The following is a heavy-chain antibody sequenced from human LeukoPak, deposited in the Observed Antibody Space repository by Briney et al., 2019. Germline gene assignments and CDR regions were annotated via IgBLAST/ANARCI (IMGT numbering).Heavy chain of an antibody. Sequence: PGGSLRLSCATSGFTFSTFWMHWVRQAPGEGLVWVSRINHDGSSTNYADSVKGRFTISRDNAKNTLYLQMNSLRAEDTAVYYCARNLIKGFYGAMGYWGQGTLVTVSP. CDR1: GFTFSTFW. J-gene: IGHJ4*02. CDR2: INHDGSST. D-gene: IGHD3-3*01. V-gene: IGHV3-74*01. CDR3: ARNLIKGFYGAMGY.